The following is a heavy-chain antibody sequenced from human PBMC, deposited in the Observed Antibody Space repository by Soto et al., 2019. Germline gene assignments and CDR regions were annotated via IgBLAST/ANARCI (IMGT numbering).Heavy chain of an antibody. D-gene: IGHD1-26*01. CDR3: ASWGPPFTTWELLRAYYYYYGMDV. J-gene: IGHJ6*02. CDR2: INPNSGGT. CDR1: GYTFTGYY. Sequence: ASVKVSCKASGYTFTGYYMHWVRQAPGQGLEWMGWINPNSGGTNYAQKFQGRVTMTRDTSISTAYMELSRLRSDDTAVYYCASWGPPFTTWELLRAYYYYYGMDVWGQGTTVTVSS. V-gene: IGHV1-2*02.